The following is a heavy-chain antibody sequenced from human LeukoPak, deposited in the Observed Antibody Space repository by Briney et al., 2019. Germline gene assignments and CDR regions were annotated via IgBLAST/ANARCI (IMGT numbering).Heavy chain of an antibody. Sequence: GGSLRLSCAASGFTFSSYSMNWVRQAPGKGLEWVSCFYSGESTFYADSVQGRFTISRDISKNTVYLQMDRLRADDTAVYYCARSLGSGTYDGWGQGTLVTVSS. CDR3: ARSLGSGTYDG. CDR2: FYSGEST. CDR1: GFTFSSYS. D-gene: IGHD1-26*01. V-gene: IGHV3-53*01. J-gene: IGHJ4*02.